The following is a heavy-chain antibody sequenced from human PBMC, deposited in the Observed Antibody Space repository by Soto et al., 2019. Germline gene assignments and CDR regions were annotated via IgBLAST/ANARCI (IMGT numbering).Heavy chain of an antibody. J-gene: IGHJ6*02. CDR2: ISGNGDTT. V-gene: IGHV3-64*01. CDR3: ARAWRADV. Sequence: EVQLVESGGGLVQPGGSLRLSCVASGFTFSNYAMHWVRQAPGKGLECVSIISGNGDTTYYANSVKYRFTISRDNSKETLYLQMGSLRADDMAVYSCARAWRADVWGQGTTVAVSS. CDR1: GFTFSNYA.